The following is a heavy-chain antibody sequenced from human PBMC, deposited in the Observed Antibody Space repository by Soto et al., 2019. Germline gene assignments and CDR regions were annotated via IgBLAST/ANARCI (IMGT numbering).Heavy chain of an antibody. D-gene: IGHD6-13*01. CDR1: GYSFTCYW. CDR3: ARTSAAGKYYYGMDV. J-gene: IGHJ6*02. Sequence: GASLNLSCKGSGYSFTCYWIGWVRQMPGKGLEWMGIIYPGDSDTRYSPSFQGQVTISADKSISTAYLQWSSLKASDTAMYYCARTSAAGKYYYGMDVWGQGTTVTVS. V-gene: IGHV5-51*01. CDR2: IYPGDSDT.